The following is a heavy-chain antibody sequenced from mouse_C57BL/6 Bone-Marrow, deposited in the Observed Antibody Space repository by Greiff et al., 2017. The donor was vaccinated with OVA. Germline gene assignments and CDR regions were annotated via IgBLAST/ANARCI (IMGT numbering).Heavy chain of an antibody. CDR2: ISSGSSTI. CDR3: ARGGITTVVATNWYFDV. Sequence: EVHLVESGGGLVKPGGSLKLSCAASGFTFSDYGMHWVRQAPEKGLEWVAYISSGSSTIYYADTVKGRFTISRDNAKNTLFLQMTSLRSEDTAMYYCARGGITTVVATNWYFDVWGTGTTVTVSS. V-gene: IGHV5-17*01. J-gene: IGHJ1*03. CDR1: GFTFSDYG. D-gene: IGHD1-1*01.